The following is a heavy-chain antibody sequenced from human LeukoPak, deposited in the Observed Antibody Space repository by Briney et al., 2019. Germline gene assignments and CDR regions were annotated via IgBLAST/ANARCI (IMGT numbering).Heavy chain of an antibody. J-gene: IGHJ4*02. CDR1: GGSISSGGYY. Sequence: SETLSLTCTVSGGSISSGGYYWSWIRQHPGKGLEWIGYIYYSGSTYYNPSLKSRVTISVDTSKNQFSLKLSSVTAADTAVYYCARVGTATAVPFDYWGQGTLVTVSS. V-gene: IGHV4-31*03. CDR3: ARVGTATAVPFDY. D-gene: IGHD5-18*01. CDR2: IYYSGST.